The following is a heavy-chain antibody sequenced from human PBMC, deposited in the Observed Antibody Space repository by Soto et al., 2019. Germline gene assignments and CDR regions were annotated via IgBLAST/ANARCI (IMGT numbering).Heavy chain of an antibody. D-gene: IGHD2-2*01. J-gene: IGHJ4*02. CDR1: GGSISSSSYY. V-gene: IGHV4-39*01. CDR2: IYYSGST. Sequence: QLQLQESGPGVVKPSETLSLTCTVSGGSISSSSYYWGWIRQPPGKGLEWIGRIYYSGSTYYNPSLKSRVTISVDTSKNQFSLKLSSVTAADTAVYYCARQGYRSSTSCYSNFDYWGQGTLVTVSS. CDR3: ARQGYRSSTSCYSNFDY.